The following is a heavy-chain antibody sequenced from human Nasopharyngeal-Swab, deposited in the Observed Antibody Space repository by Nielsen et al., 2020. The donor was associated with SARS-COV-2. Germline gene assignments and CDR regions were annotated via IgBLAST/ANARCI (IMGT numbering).Heavy chain of an antibody. V-gene: IGHV4-39*07. Sequence: SETLSLTCTVSGGSISSSSYYWGWIRQLPGKGLEWIGSIYYSGSTYYNPSLKSRVTISVDTSKNQFSLKLSSVTAADTAVYYCARDTLYGGNDYWGQGTLVTVSS. D-gene: IGHD4-23*01. J-gene: IGHJ4*02. CDR1: GGSISSSSYY. CDR3: ARDTLYGGNDY. CDR2: IYYSGST.